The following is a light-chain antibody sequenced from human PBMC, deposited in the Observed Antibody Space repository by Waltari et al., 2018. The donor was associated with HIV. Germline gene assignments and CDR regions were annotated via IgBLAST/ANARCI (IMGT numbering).Light chain of an antibody. CDR2: DVT. CDR3: SSYTGTGTWV. Sequence: QSALTQPASVSGSPGQSIAISCTGTNNDAGGYKYVSCYQQHPGTAPNLVIYDVTNRPSTVSDRFSGSKSGNTAALTISDLQAEDEADYYCSSYTGTGTWVFGGGTKVTVL. V-gene: IGLV2-14*03. J-gene: IGLJ3*02. CDR1: NNDAGGYKY.